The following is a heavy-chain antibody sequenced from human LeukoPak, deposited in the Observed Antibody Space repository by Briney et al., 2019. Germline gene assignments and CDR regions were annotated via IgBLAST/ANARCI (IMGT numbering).Heavy chain of an antibody. CDR2: IYYSGST. CDR1: GGSISSGGYY. J-gene: IGHJ4*02. CDR3: ARHVAYYYDSSGYPDF. V-gene: IGHV4-31*03. D-gene: IGHD3-22*01. Sequence: SQTLSLTCTVSGGSISSGGYYWSWIRQHPGKGLEWIGYIYYSGSTYYNPSLKRRVTIPVDTSKNQFSLRLTSVTAADTAIYYCARHVAYYYDSSGYPDFWGQGTLVTVSS.